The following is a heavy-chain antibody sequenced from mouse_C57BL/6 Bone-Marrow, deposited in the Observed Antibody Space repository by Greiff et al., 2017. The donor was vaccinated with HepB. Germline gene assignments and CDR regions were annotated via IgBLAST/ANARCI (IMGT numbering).Heavy chain of an antibody. Sequence: VHVKQSGAELVRPGASVKLSCTASGFNIKDDYMHWVKQRPEQGLEWIGWIDPENGDTEYASKFQGKATITADTSSNTAYLQLTSLTSEDTAVYYCTTRYYYGSSWGFAYWGQGTLVTVSA. CDR2: IDPENGDT. J-gene: IGHJ3*01. CDR3: TTRYYYGSSWGFAY. V-gene: IGHV14-4*01. D-gene: IGHD1-1*01. CDR1: GFNIKDDY.